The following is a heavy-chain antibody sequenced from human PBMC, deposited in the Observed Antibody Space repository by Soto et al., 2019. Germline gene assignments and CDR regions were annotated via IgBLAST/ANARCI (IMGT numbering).Heavy chain of an antibody. Sequence: SVKVSCDASGGTFSSYAISWVRQAPVQGLEWMGGIIPIFGTANYAQKFQGRVTITADESTSTAYMELSSLRSEDTAVYYCAREHIVGATSDYYYYGMDVWGQGTTVTVSS. CDR1: GGTFSSYA. CDR2: IIPIFGTA. J-gene: IGHJ6*02. D-gene: IGHD1-26*01. CDR3: AREHIVGATSDYYYYGMDV. V-gene: IGHV1-69*01.